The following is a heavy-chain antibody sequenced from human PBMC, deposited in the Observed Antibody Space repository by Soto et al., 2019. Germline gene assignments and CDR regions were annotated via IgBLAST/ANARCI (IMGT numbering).Heavy chain of an antibody. V-gene: IGHV3-15*07. J-gene: IGHJ4*02. CDR3: TYQELKGMPGY. CDR2: IKSKTDGGTT. Sequence: EVQLVESGGGLVKPGGSLRLSCAASGSTFTNAWMNWVRQAPGKGLEWVGRIKSKTDGGTTDYGAPVKGRFTISRDDSKNTLYLQMNSLKTVDTAVYYCTYQELKGMPGYWSQGTLVTVSS. D-gene: IGHD1-7*01. CDR1: GSTFTNAW.